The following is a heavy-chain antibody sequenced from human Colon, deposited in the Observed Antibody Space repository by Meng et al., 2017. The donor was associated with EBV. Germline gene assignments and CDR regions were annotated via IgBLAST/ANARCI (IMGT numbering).Heavy chain of an antibody. D-gene: IGHD3-16*01. Sequence: PEELGPGLGKPSETLSLTCIVSGDSVSDTNHFWGWVRQAPGKGLEWVGSINSNWNTYSNPSLTSRVTMSLDTSKNQFSLKLSSVTAADTAVYYCVRVRGDFDYWGQGTLVTVSS. J-gene: IGHJ4*02. CDR3: VRVRGDFDY. V-gene: IGHV4-39*07. CDR2: INSNWNT. CDR1: GDSVSDTNHF.